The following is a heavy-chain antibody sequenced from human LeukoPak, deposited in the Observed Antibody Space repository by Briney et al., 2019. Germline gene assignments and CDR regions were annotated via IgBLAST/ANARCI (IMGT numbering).Heavy chain of an antibody. Sequence: SETLSLTCAVYGGSFSGYYWSWIRQPPGKGLEWIGEINHSGSTNYNPSLKSRVTISVDTSKNQFSLKLSSVTAADTAVYYCARETCTTILGVVIQTPSCYYYYMDVWGKGTTVTVSS. CDR3: ARETCTTILGVVIQTPSCYYYYMDV. V-gene: IGHV4-34*01. J-gene: IGHJ6*03. CDR1: GGSFSGYY. CDR2: INHSGST. D-gene: IGHD3-3*01.